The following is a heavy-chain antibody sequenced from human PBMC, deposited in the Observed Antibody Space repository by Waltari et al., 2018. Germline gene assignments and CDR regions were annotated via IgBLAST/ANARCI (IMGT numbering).Heavy chain of an antibody. V-gene: IGHV7-4-1*02. CDR1: GYTFTDYA. CDR3: ARGPPRSYKGYFDY. CDR2: INTSTGNP. Sequence: QVQLVQSGTEVKKPGASVKVTCKASGYTFTDYAMNWVRQAPGQGLEWMGWINTSTGNPTYAQGFPGRLVFSLDTSVSTAYLQIMRLKAEDTAVYYCARGPPRSYKGYFDYWGQGTLVTVSS. J-gene: IGHJ4*02. D-gene: IGHD1-26*01.